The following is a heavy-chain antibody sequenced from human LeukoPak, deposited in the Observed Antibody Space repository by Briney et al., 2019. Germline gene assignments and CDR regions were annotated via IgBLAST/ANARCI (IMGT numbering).Heavy chain of an antibody. J-gene: IGHJ4*02. D-gene: IGHD1-26*01. Sequence: SETLSLTCTVSGGSFSGYYCTWIRQPPGKGQEWIGEINHSGSANYNPSLKSRVTISVDTSKNQFSLKLSSVTAADTAVYYCARADFSVSGSYPIEGFDYWGQGTLVTVSS. CDR2: INHSGSA. V-gene: IGHV4-34*01. CDR1: GGSFSGYY. CDR3: ARADFSVSGSYPIEGFDY.